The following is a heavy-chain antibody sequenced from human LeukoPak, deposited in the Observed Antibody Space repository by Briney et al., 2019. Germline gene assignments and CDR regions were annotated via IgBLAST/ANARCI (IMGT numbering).Heavy chain of an antibody. CDR3: AKRSRSSWPFDY. V-gene: IGHV3-23*01. Sequence: GGSLRLSCAASGFTFSSYGMSWVRQAPGKGLEWVSAISGSGGSAYYADSVKGRFTISRDNSKNTLYLQMNSLRAEDTAVYYCAKRSRSSWPFDYWGQGTLVTVSS. CDR2: ISGSGGSA. D-gene: IGHD6-13*01. CDR1: GFTFSSYG. J-gene: IGHJ4*02.